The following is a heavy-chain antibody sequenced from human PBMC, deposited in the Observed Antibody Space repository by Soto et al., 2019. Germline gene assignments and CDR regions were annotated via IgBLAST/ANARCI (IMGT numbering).Heavy chain of an antibody. Sequence: QVRLQESGPGLVKPSQTLSLTCTVSGDSIGNGDYYWSWIRQPPGKGLEWIGYIYYTGSTFYTPSRRSRVTISLYTYKTQFSLNLKSVTDADTAVYYCAREGYSSGGYDNGWKYFDHWGQGTLVTVSS. V-gene: IGHV4-30-4*01. J-gene: IGHJ4*02. CDR3: AREGYSSGGYDNGWKYFDH. CDR1: GDSIGNGDYY. CDR2: IYYTGST. D-gene: IGHD2-15*01.